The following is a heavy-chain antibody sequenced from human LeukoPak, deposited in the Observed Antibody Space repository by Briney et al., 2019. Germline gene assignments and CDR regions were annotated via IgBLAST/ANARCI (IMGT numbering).Heavy chain of an antibody. Sequence: SGGSLRLSCAASGFTFSSYEMNWVRQAPGKGLEWVSYISSSGSIIYYADSVKGRFTISRDNAKNSLYLQMNSLRAEDTAVYYCAGSIAAAGTKYFQHWGQGTLVTVSS. V-gene: IGHV3-48*03. J-gene: IGHJ1*01. D-gene: IGHD6-13*01. CDR3: AGSIAAAGTKYFQH. CDR1: GFTFSSYE. CDR2: ISSSGSII.